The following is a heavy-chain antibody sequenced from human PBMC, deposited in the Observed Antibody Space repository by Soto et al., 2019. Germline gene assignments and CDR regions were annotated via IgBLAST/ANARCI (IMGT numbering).Heavy chain of an antibody. CDR3: ARDKDSSSWLSHFVY. J-gene: IGHJ4*02. V-gene: IGHV3-30-3*01. CDR1: GFTFSSYA. CDR2: ISYDGSNK. Sequence: QVQLVESGGGVVQPGRSLRLSCAASGFTFSSYAMHWVRQAPGKGRARVAVISYDGSNKYYADSVTGRFTISRDNSKNTLYLQMNSLRAEDTAVYYCARDKDSSSWLSHFVYWGQGALFTVSS. D-gene: IGHD6-13*01.